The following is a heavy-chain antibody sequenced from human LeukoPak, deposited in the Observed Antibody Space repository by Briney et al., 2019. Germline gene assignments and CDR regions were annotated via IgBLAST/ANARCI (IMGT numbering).Heavy chain of an antibody. CDR1: GYTFTSYD. CDR3: ARAGYVPTYYGSGSYILGY. D-gene: IGHD3-10*01. CDR2: MNPNSGGT. J-gene: IGHJ4*02. V-gene: IGHV1-2*02. Sequence: GASVKVSCKASGYTFTSYDINWVRQATGQGLEWMGWMNPNSGGTNYAQKFQGRVTMTRDTSISTAYMELSRLRSDDTAVYYCARAGYVPTYYGSGSYILGYWGQGTLVTVSS.